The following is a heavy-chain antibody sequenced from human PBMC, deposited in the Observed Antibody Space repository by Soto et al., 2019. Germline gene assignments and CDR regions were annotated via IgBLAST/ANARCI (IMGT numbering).Heavy chain of an antibody. CDR1: GFTFSSYA. CDR2: ISGSGGST. Sequence: EVQLLESGGGLVQPGGSLRLSCAASGFTFSSYAMSWVRQAPGKGLEWVSAISGSGGSTYYADSVKGRFTISRDNSKNPLYLQMNSLRAEDTAVYYGAKDHIVGATCFDYWGQGTLVTVSS. J-gene: IGHJ4*02. V-gene: IGHV3-23*01. CDR3: AKDHIVGATCFDY. D-gene: IGHD1-26*01.